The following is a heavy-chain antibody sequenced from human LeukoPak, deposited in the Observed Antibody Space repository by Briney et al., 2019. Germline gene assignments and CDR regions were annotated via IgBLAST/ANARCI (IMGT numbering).Heavy chain of an antibody. CDR1: GYSISSGYY. D-gene: IGHD3-22*01. CDR3: ARGARTYYYDSSGYFSL. Sequence: PSETLSLTCTVSGYSISSGYYWGWIRQPPGKGLEWIGSIYHSGSTNYNPSLKSRVTISVDTSKNQFSLKLSSVTAADTAVYYCARGARTYYYDSSGYFSLWGQGTLVTVSS. CDR2: IYHSGST. V-gene: IGHV4-38-2*02. J-gene: IGHJ4*02.